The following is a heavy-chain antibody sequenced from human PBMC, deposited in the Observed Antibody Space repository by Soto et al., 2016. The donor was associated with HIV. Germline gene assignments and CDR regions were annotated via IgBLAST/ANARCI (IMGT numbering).Heavy chain of an antibody. Sequence: QVQLQQWGAGLLKPSETLSLTCDVYGGSLSGYYWSWIRLPPGKGLEWIGEINYGGNTNYNPSLKSRVTISIDTSKNQFSLNLKSVTAADTALYYCARQGISIFGVVKNWFDPGAREPRSPSPQ. V-gene: IGHV4-34*02. CDR3: ARQGISIFGVVKNWFDP. CDR1: GGSLSGYY. CDR2: INYGGNT. D-gene: IGHD3-3*01. J-gene: IGHJ5*02.